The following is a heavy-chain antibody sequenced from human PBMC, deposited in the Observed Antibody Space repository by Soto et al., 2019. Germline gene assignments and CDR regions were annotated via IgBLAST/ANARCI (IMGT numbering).Heavy chain of an antibody. V-gene: IGHV3-30-3*01. CDR2: ISGDGTNE. D-gene: IGHD7-27*01. J-gene: IGHJ5*02. CDR1: GVTCINYA. Sequence: PGGALRLSCRVSGVTCINYAMHWVRQAPGKGLEWVALISGDGTNEYYADSVKGRFTISRDNSRNTLYLQMSSLRADDTAVYYCARHLSHLKTGWLDPWGQGTLVTVSS. CDR3: ARHLSHLKTGWLDP.